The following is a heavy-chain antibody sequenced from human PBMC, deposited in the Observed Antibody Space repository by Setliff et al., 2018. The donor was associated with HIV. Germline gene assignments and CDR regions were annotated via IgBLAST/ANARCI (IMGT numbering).Heavy chain of an antibody. CDR2: IIPLFGTT. Sequence: GASVKVSCKASGYTFTNYDINWVRQATGQGLEWMGGIIPLFGTTNYAQKFQGRVAITADESTSIAYMEMSSLTSDDTAVYYCARGRASYNVLVYWGQGSLVTVSS. CDR1: GYTFTNYD. CDR3: ARGRASYNVLVY. D-gene: IGHD1-1*01. V-gene: IGHV1-69*13. J-gene: IGHJ4*02.